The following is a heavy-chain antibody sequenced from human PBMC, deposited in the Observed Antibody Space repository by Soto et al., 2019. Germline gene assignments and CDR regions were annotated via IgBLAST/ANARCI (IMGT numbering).Heavy chain of an antibody. V-gene: IGHV1-24*01. D-gene: IGHD2-21*02. CDR3: ATVPDAYCGGDCPPFDY. J-gene: IGHJ4*02. Sequence: ASVKVSCKVSGYTLTELSMHWVRQAPGKGLEWMGGFDPEDGETIYAQKFQGRVTMTEDTSTDTAYMELSSLRSEDTAVYYCATVPDAYCGGDCPPFDYWGQGTLVTVSS. CDR2: FDPEDGET. CDR1: GYTLTELS.